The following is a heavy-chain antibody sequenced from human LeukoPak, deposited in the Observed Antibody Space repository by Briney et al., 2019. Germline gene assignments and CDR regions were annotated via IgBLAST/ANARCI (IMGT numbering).Heavy chain of an antibody. V-gene: IGHV5-10-1*01. D-gene: IGHD2-21*02. J-gene: IGHJ4*02. CDR3: AIHLHMGDDPFDY. CDR2: IDPSDSYT. CDR1: GYFITSYW. Sequence: GESLQISCKGSGYFITSYWISWVRQLPGKGLGRMGRIDPSDSYTNYSPSFQGHVTISADKSISTAYLQWSSLKASDTAMYYCAIHLHMGDDPFDYWGQGTLVTVSS.